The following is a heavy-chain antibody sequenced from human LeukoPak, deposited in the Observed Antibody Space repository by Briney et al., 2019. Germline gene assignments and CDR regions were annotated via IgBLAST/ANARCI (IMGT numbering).Heavy chain of an antibody. Sequence: GGSLRLSCAASGFTVGSNYMSWVRQAPGKGLEWVSLIYSGGSTYYADSVKGRFTISRDNSKNTLYLQMNSLRAEDTAVYYCARQTSGYYPIDYWGQGTLVTVSS. CDR2: IYSGGST. J-gene: IGHJ4*02. V-gene: IGHV3-66*04. CDR3: ARQTSGYYPIDY. CDR1: GFTVGSNY. D-gene: IGHD3-22*01.